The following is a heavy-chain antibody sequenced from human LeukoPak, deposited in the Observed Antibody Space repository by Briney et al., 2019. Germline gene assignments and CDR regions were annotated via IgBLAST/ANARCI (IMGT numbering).Heavy chain of an antibody. CDR1: GFTFSSYG. CDR3: AKGILRPAASRFDP. J-gene: IGHJ5*02. D-gene: IGHD2-21*01. Sequence: PGRSLRLSCAASGFTFSSYGMHWVRQAPGKGLEWVAVISYDGSNKYYADSVKGRFTISRDNSKNTLYLQMNSLRAEDTAVYYCAKGILRPAASRFDPWGQGTLVTVSS. CDR2: ISYDGSNK. V-gene: IGHV3-30*18.